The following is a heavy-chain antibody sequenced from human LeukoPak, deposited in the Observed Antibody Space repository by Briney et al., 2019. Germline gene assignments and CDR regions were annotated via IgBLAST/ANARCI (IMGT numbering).Heavy chain of an antibody. J-gene: IGHJ6*03. Sequence: GGSLSLSCAASGLTFSSYAMPWVRESRGHGREWVGVISYDGSNKYYADSVKGRFTISRDNAKNSLYLQMNSLRAEDTAVYYCAREVVYYMDVWGKGTTVTVSS. V-gene: IGHV3-30-3*01. CDR1: GLTFSSYA. CDR3: AREVVYYMDV. D-gene: IGHD2-15*01. CDR2: ISYDGSNK.